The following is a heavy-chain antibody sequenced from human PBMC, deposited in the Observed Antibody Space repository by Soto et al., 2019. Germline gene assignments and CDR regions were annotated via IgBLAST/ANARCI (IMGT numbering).Heavy chain of an antibody. CDR3: ARMVRGSNIDYYHYMDV. CDR2: ISAYNGDT. J-gene: IGHJ6*03. Sequence: QVQLVQSGAEVKKPGASVKVSCKASGYTFTSHGISWVRQAPGQGLEWMGWISAYNGDTNYAQKLQGRVPVTTDTSTSTAYMELSSLRSEDTAVYYCARMVRGSNIDYYHYMDVWGKGTTVTVSS. V-gene: IGHV1-18*01. CDR1: GYTFTSHG. D-gene: IGHD3-10*01.